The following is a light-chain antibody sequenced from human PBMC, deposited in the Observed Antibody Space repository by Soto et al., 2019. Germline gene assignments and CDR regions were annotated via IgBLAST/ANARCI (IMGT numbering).Light chain of an antibody. CDR3: CSYAGSSTL. Sequence: QSVLTQPRSVSGSPGQSVTISCTGTSSDVGGYNFVSWYQQYPGKVPKLIIYDVSLRPSGVPDRFSASKSDNTASLTISGLQAEDEADYYCCSYAGSSTLFGGGTKVTVL. J-gene: IGLJ2*01. CDR1: SSDVGGYNF. CDR2: DVS. V-gene: IGLV2-11*01.